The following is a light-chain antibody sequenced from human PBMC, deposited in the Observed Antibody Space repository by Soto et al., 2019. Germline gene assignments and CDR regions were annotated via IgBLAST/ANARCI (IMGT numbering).Light chain of an antibody. CDR3: QPYGASPLP. J-gene: IGKJ4*01. CDR2: AAF. CDR1: QNIDGNV. Sequence: EIVLTQSPGTLSLSPGERATLSFSASQNIDGNVLVWHQQKPGQAPRLLSNAAFTRATGIPDRFSGSGYGTDFTLTIARLETEEFSVDDGQPYGASPLPVGGGTKAEIK. V-gene: IGKV3-20*01.